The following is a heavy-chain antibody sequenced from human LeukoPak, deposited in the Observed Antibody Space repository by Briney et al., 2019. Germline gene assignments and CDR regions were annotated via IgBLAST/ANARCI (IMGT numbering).Heavy chain of an antibody. V-gene: IGHV3-7*01. J-gene: IGHJ4*02. CDR3: ARQDYGYSAF. D-gene: IGHD4-17*01. CDR2: IKQDGSEK. Sequence: GGSLRLSCATSGFTFSSYWMSWVRQAPVKGLEWVANIKQDGSEKYFVDSVKGRFTISRDNAKNSLFLHMNSLRAEDTAVYYCARQDYGYSAFWGQGTLVTVSS. CDR1: GFTFSSYW.